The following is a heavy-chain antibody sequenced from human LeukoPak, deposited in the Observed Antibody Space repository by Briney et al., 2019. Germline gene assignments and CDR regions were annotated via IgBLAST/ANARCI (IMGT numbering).Heavy chain of an antibody. CDR1: GGSISRYY. CDR3: ASSPSYGDYAY. D-gene: IGHD4-17*01. CDR2: IYYSGST. V-gene: IGHV4-59*01. Sequence: SETLSLTCTVSGGSISRYYWSWIRQPPGKGLEWSGYIYYSGSTNYNPSLKSRVTISVDTSKNQFSLKLSSVTAADTAVYYCASSPSYGDYAYWGQGTLVTVFS. J-gene: IGHJ4*02.